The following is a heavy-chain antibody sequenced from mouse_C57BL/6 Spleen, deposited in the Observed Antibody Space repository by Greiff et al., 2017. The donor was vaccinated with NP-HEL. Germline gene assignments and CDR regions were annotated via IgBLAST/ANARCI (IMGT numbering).Heavy chain of an antibody. V-gene: IGHV5-4*01. J-gene: IGHJ2*01. CDR3: AREDLGYFDY. CDR2: ISDGGSYT. D-gene: IGHD4-1*01. CDR1: GFTFSSYA. Sequence: EVQVVESGGGLVKPGGSLKLSCAASGFTFSSYAMPWVRQTPEKRLEWVATISDGGSYTYYPDNVKGRFTISRDNAKNNLYLQMSHLKSEDTAMYYCAREDLGYFDYWGQGTTLTVSS.